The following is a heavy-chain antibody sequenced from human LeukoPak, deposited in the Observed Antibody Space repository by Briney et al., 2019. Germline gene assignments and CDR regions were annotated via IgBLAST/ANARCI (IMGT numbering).Heavy chain of an antibody. CDR2: IYHSGST. V-gene: IGHV4-38-2*01. J-gene: IGHJ4*02. CDR3: ARAGYSSGWYGLFDY. CDR1: GYSISSGYY. Sequence: SETLSLTCAVSGYSISSGYYWGWIRQPPGKGLEWIGSIYHSGSTYYNPSLKSRVTISVDTSKNQFSLKLSSVTAADTAVYDCARAGYSSGWYGLFDYWGQGTLVTVSS. D-gene: IGHD6-19*01.